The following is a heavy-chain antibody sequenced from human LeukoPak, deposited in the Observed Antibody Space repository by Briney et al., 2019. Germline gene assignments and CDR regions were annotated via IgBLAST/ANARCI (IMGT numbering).Heavy chain of an antibody. J-gene: IGHJ4*02. CDR3: ARRRGNDYGDPFDY. Sequence: PSETLSLTCTVSGGSISSGGYYWSWIRQHPGKGLEWIGYIYYSGSTNYNPSLKSRVTISVDTSKNQFSLKLSSVTAADTAVYYCARRRGNDYGDPFDYWGQGTLVTVSS. D-gene: IGHD4-17*01. CDR1: GGSISSGGYY. V-gene: IGHV4-61*08. CDR2: IYYSGST.